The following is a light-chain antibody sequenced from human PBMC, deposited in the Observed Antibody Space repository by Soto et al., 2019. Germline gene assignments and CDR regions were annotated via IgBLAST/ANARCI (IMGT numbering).Light chain of an antibody. CDR1: SSDIGGYNY. J-gene: IGLJ2*01. CDR3: SSFTTSSTVL. CDR2: DVS. V-gene: IGLV2-14*03. Sequence: QSVLTHPASVSGSPGQSITISCTGTSSDIGGYNYVSWYQQHPGKAPNLILYDVSNRPSGVSNRFSGSKSGNTASLTISGLQAEDEADYYCSSFTTSSTVLFGGGTKLTVL.